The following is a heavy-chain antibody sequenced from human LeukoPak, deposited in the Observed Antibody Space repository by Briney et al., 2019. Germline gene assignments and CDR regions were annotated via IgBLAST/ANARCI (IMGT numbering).Heavy chain of an antibody. CDR3: AELGITMIGGV. V-gene: IGHV3-21*01. J-gene: IGHJ6*04. D-gene: IGHD3-10*02. Sequence: GGSLRLSCAASGFTFSTYAMNWVRQAPGKGLEWVSSISSSGKYIYYAESVKGRFTISRDNAKNSLYLQMNSLRAEDTAVYYCAELGITMIGGVWGKGTTVTISS. CDR2: ISSSGKYI. CDR1: GFTFSTYA.